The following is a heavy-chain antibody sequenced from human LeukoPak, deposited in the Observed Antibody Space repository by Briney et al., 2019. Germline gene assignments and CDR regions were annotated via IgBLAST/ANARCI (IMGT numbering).Heavy chain of an antibody. CDR2: ISGSGGGT. Sequence: PGGSLRLSCAASGFTFSSYAMKWVRLAPGKGLQWVSAISGSGGGTFYTDSVKGRFTISRDNSKNTLFLQMNSLRAEDRAVYYCAKDSLRTVPKASFDYWGQGTLVTVSS. D-gene: IGHD2-2*01. J-gene: IGHJ4*02. V-gene: IGHV3-23*01. CDR1: GFTFSSYA. CDR3: AKDSLRTVPKASFDY.